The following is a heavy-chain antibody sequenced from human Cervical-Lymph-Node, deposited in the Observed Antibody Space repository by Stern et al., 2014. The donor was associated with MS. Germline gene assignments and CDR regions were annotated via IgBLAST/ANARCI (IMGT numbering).Heavy chain of an antibody. CDR3: ARSPPYYEFWNDYYYFDY. Sequence: QVTLRESGPALVKPTQTLTLTCTFSGFSLSTSGMRVSWIRQPPGKALEWLARIDWDDDKFYSTSLKTRLTISKDPSKNQVVLTMTNMDPVDTATYYCARSPPYYEFWNDYYYFDYWGQGTLVAVSS. J-gene: IGHJ4*02. CDR1: GFSLSTSGMR. CDR2: IDWDDDK. V-gene: IGHV2-70*04. D-gene: IGHD3-3*01.